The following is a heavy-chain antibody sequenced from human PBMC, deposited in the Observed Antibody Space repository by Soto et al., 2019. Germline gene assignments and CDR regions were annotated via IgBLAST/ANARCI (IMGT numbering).Heavy chain of an antibody. V-gene: IGHV1-3*01. J-gene: IGHJ4*02. Sequence: ASVKVSCKASGYTFTSYAMHWVRQAPGQRLEWMGWIIAVNGDTKYSQRFQGRVIFTRDTSANTAYMEVSSLRSEDTAVYYCARDLLGDSSAWYDYWGQGTLVTVSS. D-gene: IGHD6-13*01. CDR2: IIAVNGDT. CDR1: GYTFTSYA. CDR3: ARDLLGDSSAWYDY.